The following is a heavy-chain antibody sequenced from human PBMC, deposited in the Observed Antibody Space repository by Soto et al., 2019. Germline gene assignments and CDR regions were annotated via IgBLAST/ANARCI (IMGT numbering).Heavy chain of an antibody. V-gene: IGHV3-11*01. D-gene: IGHD2-2*02. J-gene: IGHJ6*02. CDR1: GFTFSDYY. CDR2: ISSSGSTI. Sequence: GGSLRLSCAASGFTFSDYYMSWIRQAPGKGLEWVSYISSSGSTIYYADSVKGRFTISRDNAKNSLYLQMNSLRAEDTAVYYCARDGCSSTSCYSMDYYYYYGMDVWGQGTTGTVSS. CDR3: ARDGCSSTSCYSMDYYYYYGMDV.